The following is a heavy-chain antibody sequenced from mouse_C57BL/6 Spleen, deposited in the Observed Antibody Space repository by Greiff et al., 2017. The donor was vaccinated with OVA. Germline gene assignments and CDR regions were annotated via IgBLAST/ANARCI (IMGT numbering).Heavy chain of an antibody. CDR3: ARHYYDAMDY. CDR1: GFTFSSYG. V-gene: IGHV5-6*01. Sequence: EVKLMESGGDLVKPGGSLKLSCAASGFTFSSYGMSWVRQTPDKRLEWVATISSGGSYTYYPDSVQGRFTISRDNAKNTLYLQMSSLKSEDKAMDYCARHYYDAMDYWGQGTSVTVSS. J-gene: IGHJ4*01. CDR2: ISSGGSYT.